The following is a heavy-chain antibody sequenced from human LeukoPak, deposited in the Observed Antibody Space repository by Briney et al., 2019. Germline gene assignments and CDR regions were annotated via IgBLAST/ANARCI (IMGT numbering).Heavy chain of an antibody. D-gene: IGHD3-3*01. J-gene: IGHJ4*02. CDR1: GGSISSYY. Sequence: SETLSLTCTVSGGSISSYYWSWIRQPPGKGLEWIGSIYYSGSTYYNPSLKSRVTISVDTSKNQFSLKLSSVTAADTAVYYCARANTYDFWSGYLDYWGQGTLVTVSS. CDR3: ARANTYDFWSGYLDY. CDR2: IYYSGST. V-gene: IGHV4-59*12.